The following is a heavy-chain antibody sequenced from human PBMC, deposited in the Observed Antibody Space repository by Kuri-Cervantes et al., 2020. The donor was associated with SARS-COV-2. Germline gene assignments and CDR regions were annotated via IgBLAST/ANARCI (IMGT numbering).Heavy chain of an antibody. Sequence: ASVKVSCKASGYTFTSYAMHWVRQAPGQRLEWMGWSNAGNGNTKYSQEFQGRVTITRDTSASTAYMELSSLRSEDMAVYYCATVFAVVRDSRSSIDYWGQGTLVTVSS. J-gene: IGHJ4*02. CDR3: ATVFAVVRDSRSSIDY. V-gene: IGHV1-3*02. D-gene: IGHD3-22*01. CDR2: SNAGNGNT. CDR1: GYTFTSYA.